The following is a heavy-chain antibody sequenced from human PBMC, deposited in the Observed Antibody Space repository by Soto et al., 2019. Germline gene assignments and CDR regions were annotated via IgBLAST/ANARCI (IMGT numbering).Heavy chain of an antibody. J-gene: IGHJ4*02. Sequence: SETLSLTCTVSGGSISSYYWSWIRQPPGKGLEWIGYIYYSGSTNYNPSLKSRVTISVDTSKNQFSLKLSSVTAADTAVYYCARDRYRWYFDYWGRGTLVTVSS. D-gene: IGHD1-1*01. V-gene: IGHV4-59*01. CDR2: IYYSGST. CDR1: GGSISSYY. CDR3: ARDRYRWYFDY.